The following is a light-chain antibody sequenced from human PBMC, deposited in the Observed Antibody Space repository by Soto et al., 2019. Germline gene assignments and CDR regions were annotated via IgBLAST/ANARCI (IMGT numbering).Light chain of an antibody. J-gene: IGKJ1*01. V-gene: IGKV1-9*01. CDR3: QQLNGSPWT. CDR2: GAS. CDR1: PAIASF. Sequence: IQLTQSPSSLSASVGDRVTITCRASPAIASFLAWYQQKPGTAPKLLIYGASTLQSGVPSRLSGSRSGTDYTLTIGSLQPEDVATYYCQQLNGSPWTFGQGTKVDIX.